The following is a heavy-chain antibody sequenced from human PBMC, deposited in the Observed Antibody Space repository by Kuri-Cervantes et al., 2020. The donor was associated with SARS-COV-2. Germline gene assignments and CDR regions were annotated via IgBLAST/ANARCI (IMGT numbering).Heavy chain of an antibody. CDR2: IIPILGIA. CDR1: GGTFSSYA. V-gene: IGHV1-69*04. J-gene: IGHJ4*02. CDR3: AKDLAYGDYAGDY. D-gene: IGHD4-17*01. Sequence: SVKVSCKASGGTFSSYAISWVRQAPGQGLEWMGRIIPILGIANYAQKFQGRVTITADKSTSTAYMELSSLRSEDTAVYYCAKDLAYGDYAGDYWGQGTLVTVSS.